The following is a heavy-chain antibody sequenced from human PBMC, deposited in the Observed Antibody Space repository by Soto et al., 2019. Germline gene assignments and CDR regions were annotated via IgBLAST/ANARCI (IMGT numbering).Heavy chain of an antibody. V-gene: IGHV3-7*03. CDR1: GFTFGSYW. J-gene: IGHJ5*02. D-gene: IGHD3-22*01. CDR2: IKMDASEK. CDR3: AKRRYYDSSGYSS. Sequence: GGSLRLSCAASGFTFGSYWMSWVRQAQGKGLEWLATIKMDASEKKYVDSVKGRFTMSRDNAKNSLYLQMDSLRAEDTAVYYCAKRRYYDSSGYSSWGQGTLVTVSS.